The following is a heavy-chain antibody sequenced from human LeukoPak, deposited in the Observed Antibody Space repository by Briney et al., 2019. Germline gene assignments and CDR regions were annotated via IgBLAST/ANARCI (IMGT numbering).Heavy chain of an antibody. CDR2: IDYSGST. J-gene: IGHJ3*02. CDR3: ARDRRRDRLHAFDI. D-gene: IGHD1-26*01. Sequence: PSETLSLTCTVSGGTISRHYWSWIRQPPGKGLEWIAYIDYSGSTNYNPSLKSRLTISLDASNNQFSLKPSSVTAADTALYYCARDRRRDRLHAFDIWGQGTMVTVSS. CDR1: GGTISRHY. V-gene: IGHV4-59*11.